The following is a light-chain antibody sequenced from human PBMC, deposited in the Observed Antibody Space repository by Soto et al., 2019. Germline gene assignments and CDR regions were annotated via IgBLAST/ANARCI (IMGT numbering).Light chain of an antibody. Sequence: EIVLTQSPATLSLSPGERATLSCRASQSVGSSLAWYQQKPGQAPRLLIYDASNRATGIPARFSGSGSGTDFPLTISSLEPEDFAVYYCQQRTYWPPLTFGGGTKVEIK. CDR2: DAS. J-gene: IGKJ4*01. CDR3: QQRTYWPPLT. V-gene: IGKV3-11*01. CDR1: QSVGSS.